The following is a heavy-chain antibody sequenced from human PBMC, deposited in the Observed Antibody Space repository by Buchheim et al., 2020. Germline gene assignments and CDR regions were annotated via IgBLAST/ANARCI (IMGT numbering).Heavy chain of an antibody. D-gene: IGHD4-23*01. V-gene: IGHV3-23*01. Sequence: EVQLLESGGGLVQPGGSLRLSCAASGFTFSTYAVTWVRQAPGKGLEWVSAISGGGGSTYYADSVKGRFTISRDNAKNSLYLQMNSTRADDTAVYYCAKYRTTVVTPGVFDYWGQGTL. J-gene: IGHJ4*02. CDR3: AKYRTTVVTPGVFDY. CDR2: ISGGGGST. CDR1: GFTFSTYA.